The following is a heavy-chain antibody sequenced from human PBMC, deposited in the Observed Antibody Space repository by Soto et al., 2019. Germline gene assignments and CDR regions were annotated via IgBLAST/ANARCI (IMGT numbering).Heavy chain of an antibody. CDR2: IYSDGST. CDR3: VRSGG. D-gene: IGHD2-15*01. CDR1: EFTVSNNY. V-gene: IGHV3-66*01. J-gene: IGHJ3*01. Sequence: EVQLVESGGGLVQPGGSLRLACAASEFTVSNNYMSWVRQDPGQGLEWVSLIYSDGSTDYADSVKGRFTISRVNSKNTLYLQTDSVIVEDTAMYYCVRSGGWGQGTLVTVSS.